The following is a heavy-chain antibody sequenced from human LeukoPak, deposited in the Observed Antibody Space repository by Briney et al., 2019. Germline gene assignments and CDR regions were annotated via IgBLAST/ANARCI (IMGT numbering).Heavy chain of an antibody. V-gene: IGHV3-33*06. CDR3: AKGSGSSCYSPCDY. D-gene: IGHD2-15*01. CDR1: GFSFSSYG. J-gene: IGHJ4*02. CDR2: IWYDGSNK. Sequence: GGSLRLSCAASGFSFSSYGMHWVRQAPGKGLEWVAVIWYDGSNKYYADSVKGRFTISRDNSKDTLYLQMDSLRAEDTAVYYCAKGSGSSCYSPCDYWGQGILVTVSS.